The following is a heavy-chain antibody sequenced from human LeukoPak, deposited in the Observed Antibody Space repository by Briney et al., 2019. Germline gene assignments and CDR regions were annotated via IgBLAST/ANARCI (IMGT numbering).Heavy chain of an antibody. CDR2: ISASGDGT. CDR3: ARDHSSGWYSDYFDY. Sequence: PGGSLRLSCAASGFTFITFAMSWVRQAPGKKGLEWVSTISASGDGTYYADSVKGRFTISRDNSKNTLYLQMNSLRAEDTAVYYCARDHSSGWYSDYFDYWGQGTLVTVSS. D-gene: IGHD6-19*01. V-gene: IGHV3-23*01. J-gene: IGHJ4*02. CDR1: GFTFITFA.